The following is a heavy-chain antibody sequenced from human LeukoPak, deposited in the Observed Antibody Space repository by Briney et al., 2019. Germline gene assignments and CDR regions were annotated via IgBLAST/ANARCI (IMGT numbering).Heavy chain of an antibody. D-gene: IGHD2-8*01. V-gene: IGHV3-9*03. CDR1: GFTVSSNY. CDR3: AKSHTGNGPYFDY. Sequence: PGGSLRLSCAASGFTVSSNYMTWVRQAPGRGLEWVSGISWNSGSIGYADSVKGRFTISRDNAKNSLYLQMNSLRAEDMALYYCAKSHTGNGPYFDYWGQGTLVTVSS. J-gene: IGHJ4*02. CDR2: ISWNSGSI.